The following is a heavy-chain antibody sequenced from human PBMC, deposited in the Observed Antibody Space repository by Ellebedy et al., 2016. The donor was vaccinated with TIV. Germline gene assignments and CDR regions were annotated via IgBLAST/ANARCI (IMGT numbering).Heavy chain of an antibody. V-gene: IGHV3-48*01. J-gene: IGHJ3*02. CDR3: ARVSPYDSSGYWDAFDI. CDR2: ISSSSSTI. D-gene: IGHD3-22*01. CDR1: GFTFSSYS. Sequence: PGGSLRLSCAASGFTFSSYSMNWVRQAPGKGLEWVSYISSSSSTIYYADPVKGRFTISRDNAKNSRYLQMNSLRAEDTAVYYCARVSPYDSSGYWDAFDIWGQGTMVTVSS.